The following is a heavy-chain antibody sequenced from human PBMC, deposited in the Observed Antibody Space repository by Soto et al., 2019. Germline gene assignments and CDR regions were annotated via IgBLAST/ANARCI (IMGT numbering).Heavy chain of an antibody. D-gene: IGHD4-4*01. Sequence: PGGSLRLSCAASGFTFDDYAMHWVRQAPGKGLEWVSGISWNSGSIGYADSVKGRFTISRDNAKNSLYLQMNSLRAEDTALYYCATGYYSNSAYYYYGMDVWGQGTTVTVSS. CDR3: ATGYYSNSAYYYYGMDV. V-gene: IGHV3-9*01. CDR2: ISWNSGSI. J-gene: IGHJ6*02. CDR1: GFTFDDYA.